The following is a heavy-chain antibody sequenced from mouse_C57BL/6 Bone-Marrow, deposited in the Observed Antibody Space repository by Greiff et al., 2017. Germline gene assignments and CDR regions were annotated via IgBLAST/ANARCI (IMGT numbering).Heavy chain of an antibody. J-gene: IGHJ2*01. V-gene: IGHV1-69*01. Sequence: QVQLKEPGAELVMPGASVKLSCKASGYTFTSYWMHWVKQRPGQGLEWIGEIDPSDSYTNYNKKFKGKSTLTVDKSSSTAYMQLSRLTSEDSAVYYCARYGMDYWGQGTTLTVSS. CDR2: IDPSDSYT. CDR1: GYTFTSYW. D-gene: IGHD1-1*02. CDR3: ARYGMDY.